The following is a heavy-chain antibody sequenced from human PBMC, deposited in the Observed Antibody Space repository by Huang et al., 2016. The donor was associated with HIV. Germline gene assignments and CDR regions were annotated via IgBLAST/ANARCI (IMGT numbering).Heavy chain of an antibody. Sequence: QVQLQQWGAGLLKPSETLSLTCAVYGGSFTGYYWSWFRQPPGQGLEWIGEIDHSGSTNYTPSLKSRGTMSVDTSKNQFSLKLISVTAADTAMYYGASGPHSARTLDFWGQGTLVTVSS. V-gene: IGHV4-34*01. D-gene: IGHD6-6*01. CDR3: ASGPHSARTLDF. CDR2: IDHSGST. CDR1: GGSFTGYY. J-gene: IGHJ4*02.